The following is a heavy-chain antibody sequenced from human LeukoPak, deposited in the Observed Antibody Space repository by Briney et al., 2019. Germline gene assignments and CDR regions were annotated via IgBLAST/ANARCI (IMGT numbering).Heavy chain of an antibody. CDR2: IYSGGST. CDR1: GFTFSSYS. D-gene: IGHD6-19*01. V-gene: IGHV3-66*01. CDR3: AREPSSGWYSIDY. J-gene: IGHJ4*02. Sequence: GGSLRLSCAASGFTFSSYSMNWVRQAPGKGLEWVSVIYSGGSTYYADSVKGRFTISRDNSKNTLYLQMNSLRAEDTAVYYCAREPSSGWYSIDYWGQGTLVTVSS.